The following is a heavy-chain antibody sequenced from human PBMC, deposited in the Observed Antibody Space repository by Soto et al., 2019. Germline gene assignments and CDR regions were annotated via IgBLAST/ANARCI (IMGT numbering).Heavy chain of an antibody. CDR2: IYYSGNT. J-gene: IGHJ6*02. D-gene: IGHD2-21*01. V-gene: IGHV4-30-4*01. CDR1: GGSISTGDYY. Sequence: QVQLQESGPGLVRPSQSLSLTCTVSGGSISTGDYYWSWIRQPPGKGLEWIGYIYYSGNTYYNPSLKSRVAFSIDTSMNQFSLKLSAVSAADTAVYYCARGHVGDYLYYGLYVWGQLTTVTVSS. CDR3: ARGHVGDYLYYGLYV.